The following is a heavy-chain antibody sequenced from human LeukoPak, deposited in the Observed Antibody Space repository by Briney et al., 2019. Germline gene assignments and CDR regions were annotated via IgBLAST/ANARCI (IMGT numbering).Heavy chain of an antibody. CDR1: GFTFSKAW. J-gene: IGHJ4*02. CDR2: IKSKTDGETT. CDR3: TTDLSRTVAAQDY. Sequence: PGGSLRLSCAASGFTFSKAWMSWVRQAPGKGLLWIGRIKSKTDGETTDYAAPVKGRFTISRDDSQNTLYLQINSLKTEDAGVYYCTTDLSRTVAAQDYWGQGTLVTVSS. D-gene: IGHD6-6*01. V-gene: IGHV3-15*01.